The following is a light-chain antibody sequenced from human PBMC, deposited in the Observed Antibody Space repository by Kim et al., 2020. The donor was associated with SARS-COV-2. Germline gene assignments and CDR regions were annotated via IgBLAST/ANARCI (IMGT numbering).Light chain of an antibody. CDR1: EAISTW. Sequence: ASVGETVTITCRAGEAISTWVAWYQQKPGKAPKLLISGASTLQNGVPSRFSGSGSGTVFTLTINNLQPEDFAVYYCQEAIGFPTTFGQGTRLEIK. J-gene: IGKJ5*01. CDR3: QEAIGFPTT. V-gene: IGKV1-12*01. CDR2: GAS.